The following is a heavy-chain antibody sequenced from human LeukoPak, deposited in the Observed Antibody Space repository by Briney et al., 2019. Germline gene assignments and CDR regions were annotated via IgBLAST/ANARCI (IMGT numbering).Heavy chain of an antibody. CDR1: GYTFTDSY. Sequence: GASVKVPCKTSGYTFTDSYIHWVRQAPGQGLEWMGRINPNSGDPNYPQKFQGRVTMTRDTSISTAYMELSSLRSEDTAVYYCASLSSSWSYYYYMDVWGKGTTVTVSS. V-gene: IGHV1-2*06. D-gene: IGHD6-13*01. CDR3: ASLSSSWSYYYYMDV. J-gene: IGHJ6*03. CDR2: INPNSGDP.